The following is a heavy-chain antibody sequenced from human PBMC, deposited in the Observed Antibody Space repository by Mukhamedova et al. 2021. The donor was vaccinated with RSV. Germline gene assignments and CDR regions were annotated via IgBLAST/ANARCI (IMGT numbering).Heavy chain of an antibody. V-gene: IGHV3-21*01. J-gene: IGHJ4*02. CDR2: ISSSSSYI. D-gene: IGHD1-26*01. Sequence: GKGLEWVSSISSSSSYIYYADSVKGRFTISRDNAKNSLYLQMNSLRAEDTAVYYCARDVWERYGVFDYLGQGTLVTVSS. CDR3: ARDVWERYGVFDY.